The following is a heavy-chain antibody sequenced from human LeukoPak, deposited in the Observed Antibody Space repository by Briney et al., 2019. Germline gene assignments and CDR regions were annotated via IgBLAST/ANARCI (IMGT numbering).Heavy chain of an antibody. D-gene: IGHD2-15*01. Sequence: GGALRLSCAASGFTFSSYWMHWVRQAPGNGLVWVSHISGDGSRTSYADSVKGRFTISRDNAKNTLYLQMNSLRDEDTAVYYCARDRGCCIDCWGQGTLVTVSS. V-gene: IGHV3-74*01. CDR2: ISGDGSRT. CDR3: ARDRGCCIDC. J-gene: IGHJ4*02. CDR1: GFTFSSYW.